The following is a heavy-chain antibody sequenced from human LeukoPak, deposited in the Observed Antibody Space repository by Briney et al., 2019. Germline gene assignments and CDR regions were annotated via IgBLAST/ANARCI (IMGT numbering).Heavy chain of an antibody. J-gene: IGHJ4*02. D-gene: IGHD3-3*01. CDR2: INPNSGGT. Sequence: GASVKVSCKASGYTFTGYYMHWVRQAPGQWLEWMGWINPNSGGTNYVQKFQGRVTMTRDTSVSTAYMELSRLRSDDTAVYYCARGRPSHYDFWSGYYEDFDYWGQGTLVTVSS. CDR3: ARGRPSHYDFWSGYYEDFDY. V-gene: IGHV1-2*02. CDR1: GYTFTGYY.